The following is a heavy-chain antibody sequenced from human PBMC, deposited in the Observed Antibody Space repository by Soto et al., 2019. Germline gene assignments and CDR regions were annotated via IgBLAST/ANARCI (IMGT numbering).Heavy chain of an antibody. D-gene: IGHD2-8*01. CDR2: IWFDESNK. Sequence: GGSLRLSCSASAFTFSSYAMHWVHQAPGKGLEWVAVIWFDESNKYYADSVKGRFAISRDNSKNTLYLQMNSLRAEDTAVYYCARSYFENDAFDVWGQGTLVTVSS. CDR3: ARSYFENDAFDV. J-gene: IGHJ3*01. V-gene: IGHV3-33*01. CDR1: AFTFSSYA.